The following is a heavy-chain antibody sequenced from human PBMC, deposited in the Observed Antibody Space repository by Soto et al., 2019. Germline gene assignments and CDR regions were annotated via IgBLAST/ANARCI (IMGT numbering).Heavy chain of an antibody. J-gene: IGHJ4*02. D-gene: IGHD3-16*01. CDR1: GGSISSYY. CDR2: IYYSGST. CDR3: ARWDYVSLFDY. V-gene: IGHV4-59*01. Sequence: QVQLQESGPGLVKPSETLSLTCTVSGGSISSYYWSWIRQPPGKGLEWIGYIYYSGSTNYNPSLKSXXTXSXVTAKNQFCLKLGSVTAADTAVYYCARWDYVSLFDYWGQGTLVTVSS.